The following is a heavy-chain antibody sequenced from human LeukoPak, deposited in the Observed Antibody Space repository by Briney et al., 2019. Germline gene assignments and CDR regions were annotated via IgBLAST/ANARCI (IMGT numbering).Heavy chain of an antibody. CDR3: ARDGRLAYYYGMDV. CDR2: ISGYNGNT. V-gene: IGHV1-18*01. Sequence: ASVKVSCKASGYTFTSYGISWVRQAPGQGLEWMGWISGYNGNTNYAQKLQGRVTMTTDTSTSTAYMELRSLRSDDTAVYYCARDGRLAYYYGMDVWGQGTTVTVSS. J-gene: IGHJ6*02. CDR1: GYTFTSYG. D-gene: IGHD2-15*01.